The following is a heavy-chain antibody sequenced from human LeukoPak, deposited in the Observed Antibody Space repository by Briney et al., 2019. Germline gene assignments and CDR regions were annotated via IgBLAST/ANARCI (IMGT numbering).Heavy chain of an antibody. CDR3: ASGRWPGYFDY. CDR1: GDSISSYY. D-gene: IGHD3-16*01. Sequence: SETLSLTCTVSGDSISSYYWSWIRQPAGKGLEWIGRIYASGTTNYNPSLKSRVTMSVDTSKNEFSLNLISVTAADTAVFYCASGRWPGYFDYWGQGTLVTVSS. CDR2: IYASGTT. J-gene: IGHJ4*02. V-gene: IGHV4-4*07.